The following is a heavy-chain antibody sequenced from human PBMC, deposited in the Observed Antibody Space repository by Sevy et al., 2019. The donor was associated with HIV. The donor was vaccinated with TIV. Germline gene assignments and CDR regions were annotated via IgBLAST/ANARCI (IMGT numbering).Heavy chain of an antibody. CDR1: VFTFSSYG. V-gene: IGHV3-30*18. CDR2: ISYDGSNK. J-gene: IGHJ6*03. Sequence: GGSLRLSCAASVFTFSSYGKHWVRQAPGKGLEWVAVISYDGSNKYYADSVKGRFTISRDNSKNTLYLQMNSLRAEDTAVYYCAKASSLDFWSGYYYMDVWGKGTTVTVSS. CDR3: AKASSLDFWSGYYYMDV. D-gene: IGHD3-3*01.